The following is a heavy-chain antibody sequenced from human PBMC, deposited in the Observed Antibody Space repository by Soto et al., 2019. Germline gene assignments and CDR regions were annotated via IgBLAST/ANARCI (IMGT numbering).Heavy chain of an antibody. D-gene: IGHD1-26*01. CDR3: AHRSHSGSYY. V-gene: IGHV4-59*13. J-gene: IGHJ4*02. Sequence: SETLSLTCTVSGDSISSYYWSWIRQPPGKGLEWVGYISYTGSTIYNPSLESRATITKDTSKNQVVLTMTNMDPVDTATYYCAHRSHSGSYYWGQGTLVTVSS. CDR2: ISYTGST. CDR1: GDSISSYY.